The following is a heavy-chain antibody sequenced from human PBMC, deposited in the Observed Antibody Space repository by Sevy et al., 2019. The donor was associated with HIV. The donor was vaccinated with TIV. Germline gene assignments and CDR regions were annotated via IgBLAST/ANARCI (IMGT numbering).Heavy chain of an antibody. J-gene: IGHJ4*02. D-gene: IGHD7-27*01. Sequence: GGSLRLSCSASGFPFSNYAMHWVRQAPGKGLEYVSVISNNGGRTYYAESVKGRFTISRDNSKNTLFLHMSSLRPEDTAVYYCVKEDGWAGDSDYWGQGTLVTASS. CDR2: ISNNGGRT. CDR1: GFPFSNYA. V-gene: IGHV3-64D*06. CDR3: VKEDGWAGDSDY.